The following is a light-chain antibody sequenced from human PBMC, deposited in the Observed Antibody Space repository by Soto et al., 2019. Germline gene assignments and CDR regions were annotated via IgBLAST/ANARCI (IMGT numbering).Light chain of an antibody. CDR3: QQYNNWPPWT. J-gene: IGKJ1*01. CDR2: DAS. CDR1: QSVSSN. Sequence: EIVMTQSPATLSLSPGERATLSCRASQSVSSNLAWYQQKPGQAPRLLIYDASTRATGIPARFSGSGSGTEFTLTISSLQPEDFVVYYCQQYNNWPPWTFGQGTKVEIK. V-gene: IGKV3-15*01.